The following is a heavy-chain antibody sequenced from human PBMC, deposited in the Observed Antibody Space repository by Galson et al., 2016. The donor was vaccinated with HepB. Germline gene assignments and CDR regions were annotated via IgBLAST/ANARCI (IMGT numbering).Heavy chain of an antibody. Sequence: SETLSLTCAVYGGSFSGYYWSWIRQPPGKGLEWIGEINHSGSTNYNPSLKSRVTISVDTSNNQFSLKLNSMTAADTAVYYCARGDFCNCHWDYWGQGTLVTVSA. V-gene: IGHV4-34*01. CDR2: INHSGST. CDR3: ARGDFCNCHWDY. J-gene: IGHJ4*02. CDR1: GGSFSGYY. D-gene: IGHD3-3*01.